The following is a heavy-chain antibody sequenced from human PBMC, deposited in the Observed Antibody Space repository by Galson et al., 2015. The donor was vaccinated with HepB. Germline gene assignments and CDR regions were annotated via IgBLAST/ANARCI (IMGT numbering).Heavy chain of an antibody. CDR3: ARDHGGSYYYYGMDV. CDR2: IWYDGSNK. Sequence: PRLSCAASGFTFSSYGMHWVRQAPGKGLEWVAVIWYDGSNKYYADSVKGRFTISRDNSKNTLYLQMNSLRAEDTAVYYCARDHGGSYYYYGMDVWGQGTTVTVSS. J-gene: IGHJ6*02. V-gene: IGHV3-33*01. D-gene: IGHD1-26*01. CDR1: GFTFSSYG.